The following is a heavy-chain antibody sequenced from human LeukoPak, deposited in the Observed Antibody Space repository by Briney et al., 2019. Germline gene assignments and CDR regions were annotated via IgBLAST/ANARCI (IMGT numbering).Heavy chain of an antibody. V-gene: IGHV3-23*01. D-gene: IGHD5-24*01. CDR2: ISGSGGST. J-gene: IGHJ4*02. CDR1: GLTFSTYA. Sequence: GGSLRLSCAASGLTFSTYAMSWVRQAPGKGLEWVSSISGSGGSTYYADSVKGRFTISRDTSKNTLYLQMNSPRAADAAVYYCVKSGYNRFGYCGQGALVTVSS. CDR3: VKSGYNRFGY.